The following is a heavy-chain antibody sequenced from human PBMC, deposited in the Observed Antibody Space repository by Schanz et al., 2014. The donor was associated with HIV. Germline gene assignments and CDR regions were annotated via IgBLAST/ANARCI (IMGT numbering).Heavy chain of an antibody. CDR3: AKVGRIYSTTWIDH. D-gene: IGHD6-13*01. CDR1: GFTFSSYG. Sequence: VQLLESGGGLIQPGGTLRLSCAASGFTFSSYGMHWVRQAPGKGLEWVTVISYDGSSKYYADSVKGRFAISRDNSKNTVYLQMNSLRGEDSAVYYCAKVGRIYSTTWIDHWGQGTLVTVSS. V-gene: IGHV3-30*18. CDR2: ISYDGSSK. J-gene: IGHJ4*02.